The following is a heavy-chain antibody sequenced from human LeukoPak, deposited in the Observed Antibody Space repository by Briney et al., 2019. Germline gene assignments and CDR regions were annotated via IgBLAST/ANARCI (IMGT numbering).Heavy chain of an antibody. D-gene: IGHD3-22*01. Sequence: QPGGSLRLSCAASGFTFSSYAMSWVRQAPGKGLEWVSAISGSGGSTYYADSVKGRFTISRDNSKNTLYLQMNSLRAEDTAVYYCAKDWGGRSPMIVTCFDYWGQGTLVTVSS. J-gene: IGHJ4*02. CDR1: GFTFSSYA. V-gene: IGHV3-23*01. CDR2: ISGSGGST. CDR3: AKDWGGRSPMIVTCFDY.